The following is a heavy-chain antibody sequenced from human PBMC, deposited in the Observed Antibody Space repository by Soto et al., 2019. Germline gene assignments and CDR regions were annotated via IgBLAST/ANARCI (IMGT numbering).Heavy chain of an antibody. CDR2: ISGSGGST. CDR3: AKDRWYGEAFDI. Sequence: PGGSLRLSCAASRFTFSSSVISWVLQAPRKGLEWVSAISGSGGSTYYADSVKGRFTISRDNSKNTLYLQMNSLRAEDMALYYCAKDRWYGEAFDIRGQGTTVTVSS. D-gene: IGHD3-10*01. V-gene: IGHV3-23*01. CDR1: RFTFSSSV. J-gene: IGHJ3*02.